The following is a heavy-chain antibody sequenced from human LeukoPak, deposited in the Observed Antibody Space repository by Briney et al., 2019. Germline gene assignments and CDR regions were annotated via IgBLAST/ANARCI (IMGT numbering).Heavy chain of an antibody. Sequence: SETLSLTCTVSGGSISSYYWSWIRQPAGKGLEWIGRIYTSGSTNHNPSLKSRVTMSVDTSKNQFSLKLSSVTAADTAVYYCARDQTSGAIYVFWSGYFDWFDPWGQGTLVTVSS. CDR1: GGSISSYY. CDR3: ARDQTSGAIYVFWSGYFDWFDP. V-gene: IGHV4-4*07. J-gene: IGHJ5*02. CDR2: IYTSGST. D-gene: IGHD3-3*01.